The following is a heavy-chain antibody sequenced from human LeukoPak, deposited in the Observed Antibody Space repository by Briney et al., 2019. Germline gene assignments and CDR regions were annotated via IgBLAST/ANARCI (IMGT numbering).Heavy chain of an antibody. CDR3: ARGPAMLEGGVGY. Sequence: KPSETLSLTCAVYGGSFSGYYWSWIRQPPGKGLEWIGEINHSGSTNYNPSLKSRVTISVDTSKNQFSLKLSSVTAADTAVYYCARGPAMLEGGVGYWGQGTLVTVSS. V-gene: IGHV4-34*01. CDR2: INHSGST. J-gene: IGHJ4*02. D-gene: IGHD3-10*02. CDR1: GGSFSGYY.